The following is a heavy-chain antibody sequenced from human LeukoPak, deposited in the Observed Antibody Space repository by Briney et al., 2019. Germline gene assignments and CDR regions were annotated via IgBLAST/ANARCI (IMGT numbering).Heavy chain of an antibody. Sequence: ASVKVSCRASGYTFTSYYMHWVRQAPGQGLEWMGIINPSGGSTSYAQKFQGRVTMTTDTSTSTAYMELRSLRSDDTAVYYCARGAVNRYNWNDDNYYYYYMDVWGKGTTVIISS. V-gene: IGHV1-46*01. CDR1: GYTFTSYY. CDR2: INPSGGST. CDR3: ARGAVNRYNWNDDNYYYYYMDV. D-gene: IGHD1-1*01. J-gene: IGHJ6*03.